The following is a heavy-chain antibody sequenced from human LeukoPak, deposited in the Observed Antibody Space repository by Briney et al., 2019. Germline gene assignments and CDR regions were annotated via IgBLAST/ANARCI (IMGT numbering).Heavy chain of an antibody. J-gene: IGHJ4*02. CDR2: IKQDRSEK. Sequence: PGGSLRLSCAASGFTFTNYWMSWVRQAPGKGLELVANIKQDRSEKYYVDSVKGRFTISRDNAKNSLYLQMNSLRAEDTAVYYCAKGWYRAFGGALDYWGQGTLVTVSS. D-gene: IGHD3-16*01. CDR3: AKGWYRAFGGALDY. CDR1: GFTFTNYW. V-gene: IGHV3-7*03.